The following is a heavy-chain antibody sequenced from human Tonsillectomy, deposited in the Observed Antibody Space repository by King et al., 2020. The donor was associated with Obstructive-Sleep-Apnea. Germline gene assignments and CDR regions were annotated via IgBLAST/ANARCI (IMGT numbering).Heavy chain of an antibody. J-gene: IGHJ5*02. CDR1: GGTFSSYA. V-gene: IGHV1-69*01. CDR3: AREGTVTRSKWFDP. CDR2: IIPIFGTA. Sequence: QLVQSGAEVKKPGSSVKVSCKASGGTFSSYAISWVRQAPGQGLEWMGGIIPIFGTANYAQKFQGRVTIIADESTSAAYMELSSLRSEDTAVYYCAREGTVTRSKWFDPWGQGTLVTVSS. D-gene: IGHD4-11*01.